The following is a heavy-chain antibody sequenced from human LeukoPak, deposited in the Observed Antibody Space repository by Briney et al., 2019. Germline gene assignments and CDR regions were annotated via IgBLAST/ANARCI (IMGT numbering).Heavy chain of an antibody. J-gene: IGHJ4*02. CDR3: ARDSQNYYDSSGYRPFDY. CDR2: ISSSGSTI. D-gene: IGHD3-22*01. CDR1: GFTFSSYE. V-gene: IGHV3-48*03. Sequence: GGSLRLSCAASGFTFSSYEMNWVRQAPGKGLEWVSYISSSGSTIYYADSVKGRFTISRDNAKNSLYLQMNSLRAEDTAVYYCARDSQNYYDSSGYRPFDYWGQGTLVTVSS.